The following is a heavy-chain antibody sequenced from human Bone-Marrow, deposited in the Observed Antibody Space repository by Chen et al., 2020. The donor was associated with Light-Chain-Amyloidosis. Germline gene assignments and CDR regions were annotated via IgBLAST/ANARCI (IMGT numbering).Heavy chain of an antibody. CDR2: IYYSGST. V-gene: IGHV4-39*01. J-gene: IGHJ4*02. D-gene: IGHD3-3*01. CDR3: ARQYYDFWSGSYYFDY. Sequence: QLQLQESGPGLVKPSETLSLTCTVSGGSISSSSYYWGWIRQPPGKGLEWIGSIYYSGSTYYNPSIKSRVTISVDTSKNQFSLKLSSVTAADTAVYYCARQYYDFWSGSYYFDYWGQGTLVTVSS. CDR1: GGSISSSSYY.